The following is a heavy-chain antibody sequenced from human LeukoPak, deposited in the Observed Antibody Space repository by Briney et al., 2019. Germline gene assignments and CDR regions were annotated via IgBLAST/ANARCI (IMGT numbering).Heavy chain of an antibody. CDR1: GFTFSRFW. CDR3: ARDRGYFVFDY. J-gene: IGHJ4*02. D-gene: IGHD3-10*01. Sequence: PGGSLRLSCAASGFTFSRFWMTWVRQAPGKGLEWVANIKEDGSDKYYVDSVEGRFTVSRDNAKNSLYLQMNSLRDEDTAVYYCARDRGYFVFDYWGQGTLVTVSS. CDR2: IKEDGSDK. V-gene: IGHV3-7*01.